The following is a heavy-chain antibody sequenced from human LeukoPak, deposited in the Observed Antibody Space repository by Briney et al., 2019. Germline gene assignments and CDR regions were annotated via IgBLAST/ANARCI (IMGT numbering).Heavy chain of an antibody. J-gene: IGHJ4*02. CDR2: ISSSSSYI. Sequence: GGSLRLSCAASGFTFSSYSMNWVRQAPGKGLEWVSSISSSSSYIYYADSVKGRFTISRDNAKNSLYLQMNNLRAEDTAVYYCASAVPAAIEIDYWGQGTLVTVSS. D-gene: IGHD2-2*01. CDR3: ASAVPAAIEIDY. CDR1: GFTFSSYS. V-gene: IGHV3-21*01.